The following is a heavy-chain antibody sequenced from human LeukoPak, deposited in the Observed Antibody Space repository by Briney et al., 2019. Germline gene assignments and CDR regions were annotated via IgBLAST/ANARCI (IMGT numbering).Heavy chain of an antibody. CDR3: ARGGGGIAARPVEGYYYMDV. D-gene: IGHD6-6*01. V-gene: IGHV3-64*01. Sequence: GGSLRLSYAASGFIFSSYTMHWVRQAPGKGLEYVSAIISHGGSTYYANSVQGRFTISGDNSKNTLYLQMGSLRAEDMAVYYCARGGGGIAARPVEGYYYMDVWGKGTTVTVSS. CDR1: GFIFSSYT. CDR2: IISHGGST. J-gene: IGHJ6*03.